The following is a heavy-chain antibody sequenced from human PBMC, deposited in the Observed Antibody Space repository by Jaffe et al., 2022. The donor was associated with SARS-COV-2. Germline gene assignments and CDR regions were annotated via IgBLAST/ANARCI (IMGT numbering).Heavy chain of an antibody. J-gene: IGHJ6*02. V-gene: IGHV3-74*03. Sequence: EVQLVESGGGLVQPGGSLRLSCAASGFSFSSSWMHWVRQAPGKGPVWVSRINSDGSATVYADSVKGRFTLSRDNAKNTLYLQMSSLRAEDTAVYYCAREGGRDYYYGLDVWGQGTTVTVSS. D-gene: IGHD3-16*01. CDR2: INSDGSAT. CDR3: AREGGRDYYYGLDV. CDR1: GFSFSSSW.